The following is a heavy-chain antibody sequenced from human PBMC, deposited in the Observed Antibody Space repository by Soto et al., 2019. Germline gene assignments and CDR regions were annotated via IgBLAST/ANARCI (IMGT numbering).Heavy chain of an antibody. CDR1: GFTFSNYA. CDR3: ATLHSGWWGFDY. D-gene: IGHD2-15*01. Sequence: EVQLLESGGGLVQPGGSLRLSCAASGFTFSNYAMSWVRQAPGKGLEWGSDISGSGGSTYHADSLKGRFTISRDNAKNSLYLQMNSLSAGDPAVYYCATLHSGWWGFDYWGQGTMVT. V-gene: IGHV3-23*01. J-gene: IGHJ4*02. CDR2: ISGSGGST.